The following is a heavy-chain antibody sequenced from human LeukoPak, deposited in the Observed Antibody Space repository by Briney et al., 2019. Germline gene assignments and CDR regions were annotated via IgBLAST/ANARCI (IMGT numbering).Heavy chain of an antibody. CDR3: AKCYKGSDGSCQWDY. CDR2: ISGSGGVT. J-gene: IGHJ4*02. V-gene: IGHV3-23*01. Sequence: GGSLRLSCAASGFTVRNYGMSWVRQAPGKGLEWVSSISGSGGVTYYADSVKGRFTISRDNSKNTLHLQMNSLRVEDTAVYYCAKCYKGSDGSCQWDYWGQGTLVTVSS. CDR1: GFTVRNYG. D-gene: IGHD2-2*02.